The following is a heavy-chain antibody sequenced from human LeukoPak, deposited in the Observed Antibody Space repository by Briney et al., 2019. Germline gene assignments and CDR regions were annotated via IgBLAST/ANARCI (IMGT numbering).Heavy chain of an antibody. J-gene: IGHJ6*03. CDR3: ARDLRSRFSENFYYYMDV. D-gene: IGHD3-3*01. CDR2: ISWNGGST. V-gene: IGHV3-20*04. Sequence: PGGSLRLSCAASGLTFDDFGMSWVRQTPGKGLEWVSGISWNGGSTGYADSVKGRFTISRDNGTNSLYLQMNSLRAEDTALYYCARDLRSRFSENFYYYMDVWGKGTTVTVSS. CDR1: GLTFDDFG.